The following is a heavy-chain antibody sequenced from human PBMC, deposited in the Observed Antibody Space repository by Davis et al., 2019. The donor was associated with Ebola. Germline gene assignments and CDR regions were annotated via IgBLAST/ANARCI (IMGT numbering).Heavy chain of an antibody. CDR1: GFTFSSYS. CDR2: ISSSSSTI. D-gene: IGHD3-9*01. J-gene: IGHJ6*04. V-gene: IGHV3-48*02. CDR3: ARSWLSPYYYYGMDV. Sequence: PGGSLRLSCAASGFTFSSYSMNWVRQAPGKGREWVSYISSSSSTIYYADSVKGRFTISRDNAKNSLYLQMNSLRDEDTAVYYCARSWLSPYYYYGMDVWGKGTTVTVSS.